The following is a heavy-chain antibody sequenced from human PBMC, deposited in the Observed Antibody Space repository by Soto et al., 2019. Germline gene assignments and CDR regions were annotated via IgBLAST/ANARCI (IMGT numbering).Heavy chain of an antibody. CDR2: IYHSGST. CDR3: ARSVLLWFGELLSAFDI. CDR1: GGSISSSNW. Sequence: QVQLQESGPGLVKPSGTLSLTCAVSGGSISSSNWWSWVRQPPGKGLEGIGGIYHSGSTNYNPSLKSRVTISVDKSKNQFSLKLSSVTAADTAVYYCARSVLLWFGELLSAFDIWGQGTMVTVSS. V-gene: IGHV4-4*02. J-gene: IGHJ3*02. D-gene: IGHD3-10*01.